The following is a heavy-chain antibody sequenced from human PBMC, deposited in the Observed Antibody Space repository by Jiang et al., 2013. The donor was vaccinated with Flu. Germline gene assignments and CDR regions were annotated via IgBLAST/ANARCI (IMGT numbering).Heavy chain of an antibody. Sequence: LVESGGGLVQPGGSLRLSCAASGFTFSSYAMHWVRQAPGKGLEYVSAISSNGGSTYYANSVKGRFTISRDNSKNTLYLQMGSLRAEDMAVYYCARGRSYFILYYFDYWGQGTLVTVSS. CDR3: ARGRSYFILYYFDY. V-gene: IGHV3-64*01. CDR1: GFTFSSYA. J-gene: IGHJ4*02. D-gene: IGHD1-26*01. CDR2: ISSNGGST.